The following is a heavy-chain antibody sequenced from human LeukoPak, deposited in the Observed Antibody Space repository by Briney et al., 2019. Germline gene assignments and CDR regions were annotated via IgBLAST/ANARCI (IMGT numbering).Heavy chain of an antibody. Sequence: GASVKVSCKSSVYTFTTYGIHWVRQAPGQGLEWMGWINAGNCNTRYSQKFQGRVTSTRDTSASTAYMELSSLTSEDTALFYCARGSWYVPCGQGALVTVSS. CDR3: ARGSWYVP. CDR1: VYTFTTYG. J-gene: IGHJ5*02. CDR2: INAGNCNT. V-gene: IGHV1-3*01.